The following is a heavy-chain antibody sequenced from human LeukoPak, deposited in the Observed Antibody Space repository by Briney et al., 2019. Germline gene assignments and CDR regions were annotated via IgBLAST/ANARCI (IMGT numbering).Heavy chain of an antibody. CDR2: INTDGSTT. CDR3: AKESGYDVDLDY. CDR1: GFTFSTYW. V-gene: IGHV3-74*01. D-gene: IGHD5-12*01. Sequence: GGSLRLSCVGSGFTFSTYWMHWVRQAPERGLVWVSGINTDGSTTSYVDSVKGRFTISRDNAKNTLYLQMSSLRAEDTAVYYCAKESGYDVDLDYWGQGALVTVSS. J-gene: IGHJ4*02.